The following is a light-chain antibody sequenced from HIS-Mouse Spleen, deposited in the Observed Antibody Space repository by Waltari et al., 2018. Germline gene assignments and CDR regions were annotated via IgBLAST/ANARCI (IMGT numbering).Light chain of an antibody. CDR1: PLPKQS. Sequence: SYELTQPPSVSVSPGQPARLTCSGDPLPKQSAYWYQQKSGQAPGLVIYEDSKRPSGIPERFSGSSSGTMATLTISGAQVEDEADYYCYSTDSSGNHRVFGGGTKLTVL. J-gene: IGLJ2*01. CDR3: YSTDSSGNHRV. V-gene: IGLV3-10*01. CDR2: EDS.